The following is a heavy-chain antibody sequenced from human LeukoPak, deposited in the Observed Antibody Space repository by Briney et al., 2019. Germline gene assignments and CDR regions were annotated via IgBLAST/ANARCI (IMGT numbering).Heavy chain of an antibody. CDR2: IYHTGST. V-gene: IGHV4-38-2*02. CDR1: GHSIINSYY. D-gene: IGHD3-22*01. Sequence: PSETLSLTCTVSGHSIINSYYWGWIRQPPGKGLEWIGSIYHTGSTYHNPSLKSRVTISVDTSKNQFSLKLNPVTAADTAVYYCARAVDSSGFSSFQYWGQGTLVTVSS. J-gene: IGHJ1*01. CDR3: ARAVDSSGFSSFQY.